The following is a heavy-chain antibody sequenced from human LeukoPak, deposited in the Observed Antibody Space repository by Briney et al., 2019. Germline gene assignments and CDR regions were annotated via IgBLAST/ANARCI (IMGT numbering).Heavy chain of an antibody. CDR2: IYPRDGST. D-gene: IGHD1-1*01. CDR1: GYTFTSNY. Sequence: ASVKVSCKASGYTFTSNYIHWVRQAPGQGLEWMGVIYPRDGSTSYAQKFQGRVTVTRDTSTSTVHVELSGLRSEDTAVYYCARSSVQLRAGMDVWGQGTTVTVSS. CDR3: ARSSVQLRAGMDV. V-gene: IGHV1-46*01. J-gene: IGHJ6*02.